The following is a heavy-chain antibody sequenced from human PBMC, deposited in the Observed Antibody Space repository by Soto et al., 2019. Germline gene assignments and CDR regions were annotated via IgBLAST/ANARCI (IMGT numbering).Heavy chain of an antibody. J-gene: IGHJ4*02. D-gene: IGHD3-10*01. Sequence: GGSLRLSCAASGFTFSSYWMHWVRQAPGKGLVWVSRINSDGSSTSYADSVKGRFTISRDNAKNTLYLQMNSLRAEDTAVYYCARAAKQLWFGELPHFDYWGQGTLVTVSS. V-gene: IGHV3-74*01. CDR3: ARAAKQLWFGELPHFDY. CDR1: GFTFSSYW. CDR2: INSDGSST.